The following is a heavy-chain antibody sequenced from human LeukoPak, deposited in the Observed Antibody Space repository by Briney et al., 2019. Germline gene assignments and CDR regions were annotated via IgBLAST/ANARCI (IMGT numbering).Heavy chain of an antibody. CDR3: GRETDFGVVTN. CDR2: THYRSQQWHS. J-gene: IGHJ4*02. CDR1: ADSASSNGAS. V-gene: IGHV6-1*01. D-gene: IGHD3-3*01. Sequence: SQTLSLTCAISADSASSNGASWNWIRQSPLRGLEWLGRTHYRSQQWHSDYAPSVKGRITLNPDTSKNQVSLQLNSATPEDTALYYCGRETDFGVVTNWGQGTLVTVSS.